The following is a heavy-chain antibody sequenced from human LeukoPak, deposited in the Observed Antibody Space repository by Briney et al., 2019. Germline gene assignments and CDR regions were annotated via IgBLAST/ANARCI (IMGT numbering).Heavy chain of an antibody. D-gene: IGHD4-23*01. CDR1: GFSLSNYG. J-gene: IGHJ4*02. Sequence: GGSLRLSCAASGFSLSNYGMTWVRQAPGKGLEWVSAISGGATSTYYAGSVKGRFTISRDNSKNTLYLEMNSLRADDTAVYYCAKDSPVATYWGQGTLVTVSS. CDR3: AKDSPVATY. V-gene: IGHV3-23*01. CDR2: ISGGATST.